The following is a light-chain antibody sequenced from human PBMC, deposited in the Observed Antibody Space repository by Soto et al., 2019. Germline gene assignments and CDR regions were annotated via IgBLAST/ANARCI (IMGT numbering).Light chain of an antibody. J-gene: IGKJ1*01. Sequence: EIVLTKSPGTLSLSPGERATLSCRASQSVTSRYLAWYQQKPGQAPRLLIYGATSRATDIPDRFSGSGSGTDFTLTISRLEPEDFAVYYCQHYGGSLTWTFGQGTKVDIK. CDR2: GAT. CDR3: QHYGGSLTWT. CDR1: QSVTSRY. V-gene: IGKV3-20*01.